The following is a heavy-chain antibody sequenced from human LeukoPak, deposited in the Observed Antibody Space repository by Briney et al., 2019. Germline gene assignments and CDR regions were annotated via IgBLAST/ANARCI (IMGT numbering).Heavy chain of an antibody. Sequence: GESLKISCKGSGYNFTNYWISGVRQIPGKGLEWMGIINPGDSETRYWPSFQGQVTMTADKSISTAYLQRSSLKASGTAMYYCARTSNVDGVTYYLDYWGQGPLVTVSS. CDR1: GYNFTNYW. D-gene: IGHD2-21*02. J-gene: IGHJ4*02. V-gene: IGHV5-51*01. CDR3: ARTSNVDGVTYYLDY. CDR2: INPGDSET.